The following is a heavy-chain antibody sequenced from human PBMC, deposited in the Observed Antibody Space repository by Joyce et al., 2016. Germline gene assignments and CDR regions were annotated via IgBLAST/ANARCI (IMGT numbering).Heavy chain of an antibody. V-gene: IGHV3-30-3*01. CDR2: VSNDGTDK. CDR1: GFDFNDYV. Sequence: QVNLIESGGGVVQPGRSLRLSCAASGFDFNDYVMHWVRQTPGKGLEWVAVVSNDGTDKRDGDPVRGRFTVSRDNSKNTLYLQMTSLRPEDTALYYCARKGRTVKSYYMDVWGRGTTVIVTS. D-gene: IGHD3-22*01. CDR3: ARKGRTVKSYYMDV. J-gene: IGHJ6*03.